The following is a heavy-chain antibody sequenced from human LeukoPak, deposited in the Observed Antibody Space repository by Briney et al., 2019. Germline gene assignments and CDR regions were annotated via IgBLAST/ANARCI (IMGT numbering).Heavy chain of an antibody. D-gene: IGHD2-21*01. CDR2: IYYSGSA. Sequence: SETLSLTCTVSGGSISSGGYYWSWIRQHPGKGLEWIGYIYYSGSAYYNPSLKSRVTISVDTSKNQFSLKLSSVTAADTAVYYCARMRRGAIALALHHNYYGMDVWGQGTTVTVSS. CDR1: GGSISSGGYY. V-gene: IGHV4-31*03. CDR3: ARMRRGAIALALHHNYYGMDV. J-gene: IGHJ6*02.